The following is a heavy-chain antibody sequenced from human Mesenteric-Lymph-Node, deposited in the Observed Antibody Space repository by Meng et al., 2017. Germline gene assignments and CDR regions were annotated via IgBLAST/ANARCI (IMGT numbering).Heavy chain of an antibody. D-gene: IGHD1-14*01. J-gene: IGHJ4*02. CDR2: IYYSGST. Sequence: QAQLQEDGPGLGQPSDTLSLTCAVSGYSISSSNWWGWIRQPPGKGLEWIGYIYYSGSTYYNPSLKSRVTMSVDTSKNQFSLKLSSVTAADTAVYYCARHHHSPTFDYWGQGTLVTVSS. V-gene: IGHV4-28*01. CDR3: ARHHHSPTFDY. CDR1: GYSISSSNW.